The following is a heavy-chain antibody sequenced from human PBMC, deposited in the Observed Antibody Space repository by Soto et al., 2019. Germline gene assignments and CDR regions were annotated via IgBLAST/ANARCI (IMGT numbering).Heavy chain of an antibody. Sequence: ASVKVSCKASGYTFTSYYMHWVRQAPGQGLEWMGIINPSGGSTSYAQKFQGRVTMTRDTSTSTVYMELSSLRSEDTAVYYSARDLGEDTAMVKPKDGYYYYGMDVWGQGTTVTVSS. CDR1: GYTFTSYY. CDR3: ARDLGEDTAMVKPKDGYYYYGMDV. V-gene: IGHV1-46*01. D-gene: IGHD5-18*01. J-gene: IGHJ6*02. CDR2: INPSGGST.